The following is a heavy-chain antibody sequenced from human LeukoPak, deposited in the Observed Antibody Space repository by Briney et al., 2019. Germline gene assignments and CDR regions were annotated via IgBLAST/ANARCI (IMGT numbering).Heavy chain of an antibody. Sequence: PGGSLRLSCAGSGFTFSSHSLNWVRQAPGKGLEWVSSISGDSHHIFYADSVKGRFTISRDNAKNSLYLQMNSLRAEDTAVYYCAKIAAAGTDYWGQGTLVTVSS. CDR3: AKIAAAGTDY. D-gene: IGHD6-13*01. V-gene: IGHV3-21*04. CDR1: GFTFSSHS. J-gene: IGHJ4*02. CDR2: ISGDSHHI.